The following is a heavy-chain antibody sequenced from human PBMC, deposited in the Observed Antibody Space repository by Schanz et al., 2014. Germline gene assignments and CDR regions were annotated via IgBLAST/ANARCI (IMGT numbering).Heavy chain of an antibody. V-gene: IGHV3-7*03. CDR3: AKVAPAATYLDS. D-gene: IGHD2-2*01. CDR2: IKQDGSEK. CDR1: GFTFDPYA. J-gene: IGHJ4*02. Sequence: VQLVESGGGVVQPGGSLRLSCAASGFTFDPYAMHWLRQSPGKGLEWVANIKQDGSEKYYVDSVKGRFTISRDNAKNSLFLQMNSLSAEDTAVYYCAKVAPAATYLDSWGLGTLVTVSS.